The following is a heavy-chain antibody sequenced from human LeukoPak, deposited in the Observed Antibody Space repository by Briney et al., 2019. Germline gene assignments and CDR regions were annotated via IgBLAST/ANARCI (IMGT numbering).Heavy chain of an antibody. CDR3: ARHQYSTTVTLDY. D-gene: IGHD4-17*01. Sequence: SETLSLTCTVSGGSISSSSYYWGWIRQPPGKGLEWIGSIYYSGTTYYNPSLKSRVTMSIDTSKNQLSLKLSSVTAADTAVYYCARHQYSTTVTLDYWGQGTLVTVSS. J-gene: IGHJ4*02. CDR2: IYYSGTT. CDR1: GGSISSSSYY. V-gene: IGHV4-39*01.